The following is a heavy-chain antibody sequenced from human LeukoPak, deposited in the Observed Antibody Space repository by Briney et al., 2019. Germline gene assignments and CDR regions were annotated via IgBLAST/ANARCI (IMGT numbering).Heavy chain of an antibody. Sequence: GGCLRLSCAASGFTFSSAWMSWVRQAPGKGLEWGGRIKTKADGRTTDYAAPVQDRLTLPRDDSKDALYLQMNSLTTEDTAVYYCITRASPVGYWGEGTLVTVSS. CDR1: GFTFSSAW. J-gene: IGHJ4*02. CDR2: IKTKADGRTT. CDR3: ITRASPVGY. D-gene: IGHD1-26*01. V-gene: IGHV3-15*01.